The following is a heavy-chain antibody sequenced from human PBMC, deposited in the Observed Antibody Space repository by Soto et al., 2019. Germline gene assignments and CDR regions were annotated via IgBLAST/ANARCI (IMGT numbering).Heavy chain of an antibody. CDR2: ISYDGSNK. V-gene: IGHV3-30-3*01. Sequence: QVQLVESGGGVVQPGRSLRLSCAASGFTFSSYAMHWVRQAPGKGLEWVAVISYDGSNKYYADSVKGRFTISRDNSKNTLYLLMSRLRAEDTAVYYWAGDPRCGDTFCGVVIITHYGMDVWGQGTTVTVSS. CDR1: GFTFSSYA. D-gene: IGHD3-3*01. CDR3: AGDPRCGDTFCGVVIITHYGMDV. J-gene: IGHJ6*02.